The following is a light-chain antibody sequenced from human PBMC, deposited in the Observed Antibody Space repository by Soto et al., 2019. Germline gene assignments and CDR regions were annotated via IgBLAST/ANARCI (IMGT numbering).Light chain of an antibody. Sequence: DIQMTQSPSTLSASVGDRVTITCRASQSISSWLAWYQLKPGKAPKLLIYRASTLQSGVPSRFGGSGSGTEFTLTISSLQPDDFAAYYCQQYNSYPITYGGGTKVEIK. CDR3: QQYNSYPIT. V-gene: IGKV1-5*03. J-gene: IGKJ4*01. CDR2: RAS. CDR1: QSISSW.